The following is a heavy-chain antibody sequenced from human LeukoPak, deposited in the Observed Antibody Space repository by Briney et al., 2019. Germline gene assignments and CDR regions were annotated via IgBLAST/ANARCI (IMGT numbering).Heavy chain of an antibody. V-gene: IGHV3-30*04. Sequence: PGRSLRLSCAASGFTFSSYAMHWVRQAPGKGLEWVAVISYDGSNKYYADSVKGRFTISRDNSKNTLYLQVNSLRAEDTAVYYCARDQAAAGIYGGFGRWGPVALVTVAS. CDR1: GFTFSSYA. J-gene: IGHJ5*02. CDR3: ARDQAAAGIYGGFGR. D-gene: IGHD6-13*01. CDR2: ISYDGSNK.